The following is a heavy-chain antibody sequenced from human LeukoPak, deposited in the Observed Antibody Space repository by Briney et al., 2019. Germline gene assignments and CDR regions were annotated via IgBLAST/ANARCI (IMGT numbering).Heavy chain of an antibody. Sequence: ASVKVSCKASGYTFTGYYMHWVRQAPGQGLEWMGWINPNSGGTNYAQKFQGRVTMTRDTSISTAYMELSRLRSDDTAVYYCASSYDSSGYYRDPSEGSAFDIWGQGTMVTVSS. CDR2: INPNSGGT. V-gene: IGHV1-2*02. CDR3: ASSYDSSGYYRDPSEGSAFDI. D-gene: IGHD3-22*01. J-gene: IGHJ3*02. CDR1: GYTFTGYY.